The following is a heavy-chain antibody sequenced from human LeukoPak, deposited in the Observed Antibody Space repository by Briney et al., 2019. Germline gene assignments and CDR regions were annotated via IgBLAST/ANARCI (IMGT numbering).Heavy chain of an antibody. CDR3: ARDRAGGGAFDI. D-gene: IGHD3-16*01. J-gene: IGHJ3*02. CDR2: IYYSGST. V-gene: IGHV4-39*07. Sequence: PSETLSLTCTVSGGSISSSSYYWGWIRQPPGKGLEWIGSIYYSGSTYYNPSLKSRVTISVDASKNQFSLKLSSVTAADTAVYYCARDRAGGGAFDIWGQGTMVTVSS. CDR1: GGSISSSSYY.